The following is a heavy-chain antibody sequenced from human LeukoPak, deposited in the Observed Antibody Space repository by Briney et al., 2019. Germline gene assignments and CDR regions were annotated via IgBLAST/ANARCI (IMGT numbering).Heavy chain of an antibody. Sequence: PGGSLRLSCAASGFTFSSYGMHWVRQAPGKGLEWVAVLSYDGSNKYYVDSVKGRFTISRDNSKNTLYLQMNSLRAEDTAVYYCAKDGTYYDFWSGYRTYYYYGMDVWGQGTTVTVSS. J-gene: IGHJ6*02. V-gene: IGHV3-30*18. D-gene: IGHD3-3*01. CDR2: LSYDGSNK. CDR1: GFTFSSYG. CDR3: AKDGTYYDFWSGYRTYYYYGMDV.